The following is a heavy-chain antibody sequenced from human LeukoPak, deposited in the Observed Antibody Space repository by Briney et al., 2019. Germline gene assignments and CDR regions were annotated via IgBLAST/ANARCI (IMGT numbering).Heavy chain of an antibody. J-gene: IGHJ4*02. CDR1: GGSISSGSYY. D-gene: IGHD3-3*01. CDR2: IYTSGST. CDR3: ARSYDFWSGYYSFDY. V-gene: IGHV4-61*02. Sequence: SQTLSLTCTVSGGSISSGSYYWSWIRQPAGKGLEWIGRIYTSGSTNYNPSLKSRVTISVDTSKNQFSLKLSSVTAADTAVYYCARSYDFWSGYYSFDYWGQGTLVTVFS.